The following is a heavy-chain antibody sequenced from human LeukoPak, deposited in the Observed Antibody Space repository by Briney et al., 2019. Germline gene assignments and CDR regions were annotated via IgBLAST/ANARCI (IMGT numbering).Heavy chain of an antibody. J-gene: IGHJ3*02. CDR1: AGSIDTYY. CDR2: IYYSGST. CDR3: ATVTPSDTAMVEDAFDI. V-gene: IGHV4-59*12. D-gene: IGHD5-18*01. Sequence: SETLSLTCTVSAGSIDTYYWSWIRQPPGKGLEWIGYIYYSGSTNYNPSLKSRGTISVDTSKNQFSLKLSSVTAADTAVYYCATVTPSDTAMVEDAFDIWGQGTMVTVSS.